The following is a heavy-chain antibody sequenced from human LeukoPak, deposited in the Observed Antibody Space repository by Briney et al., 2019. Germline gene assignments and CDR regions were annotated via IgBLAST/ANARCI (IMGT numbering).Heavy chain of an antibody. CDR2: MNPNSGNT. V-gene: IGHV1-8*01. CDR3: ARVGSSGWYENWFDP. J-gene: IGHJ5*02. Sequence: ASVKVSCKASGYTLTSYDINWVRQATGQGLEWMGWMNPNSGNTGYAQKFQGRVTMTRNTSISTAYMELSSLRSEDTAVYYCARVGSSGWYENWFDPWGQGTLVTVSS. D-gene: IGHD6-19*01. CDR1: GYTLTSYD.